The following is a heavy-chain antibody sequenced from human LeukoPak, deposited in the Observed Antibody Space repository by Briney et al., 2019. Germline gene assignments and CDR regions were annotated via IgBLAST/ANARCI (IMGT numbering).Heavy chain of an antibody. J-gene: IGHJ6*03. CDR3: ARESHLYCSGGSCHPMGV. CDR1: GGTFSSYA. V-gene: IGHV1-69*13. D-gene: IGHD2-15*01. CDR2: IIPIFGTA. Sequence: ASVNVSCKASGGTFSSYAISWVRQAPGQGLEWMGGIIPIFGTANYAQKFQGRVTITADESTSTAYMELSSLRSEDTAVYYCARESHLYCSGGSCHPMGVWGKGTTVTVSS.